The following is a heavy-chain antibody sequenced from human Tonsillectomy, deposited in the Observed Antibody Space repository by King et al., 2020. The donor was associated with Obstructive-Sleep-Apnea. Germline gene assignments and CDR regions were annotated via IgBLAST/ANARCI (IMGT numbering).Heavy chain of an antibody. Sequence: VQLVESGGGLVQPGGSLRLSCAASGFTFSSYVMSWVRQAPGKGLEWVSAISGSGGSTYYADSVKGRFTISRDNSKNTLYLQMNSLRAEDTAVYYCANGGYSSGWSYYFDHWGQGTLVIVSS. J-gene: IGHJ4*02. D-gene: IGHD6-19*01. V-gene: IGHV3-23*04. CDR2: ISGSGGST. CDR3: ANGGYSSGWSYYFDH. CDR1: GFTFSSYV.